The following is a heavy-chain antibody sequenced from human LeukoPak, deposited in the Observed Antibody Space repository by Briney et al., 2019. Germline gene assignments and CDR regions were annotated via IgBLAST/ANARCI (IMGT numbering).Heavy chain of an antibody. J-gene: IGHJ3*02. CDR1: GFTFSSYW. CDR2: IKQDGSEK. Sequence: GGSLRLSCAASGFTFSSYWMSWVRQAPGKGLEWVANIKQDGSEKYYVDSVKGRFTISRDNAKNSLYLQMNSLRAEDTAVYYCAREEGIAARRGGAFDIWGQGTMVTVSS. CDR3: AREEGIAARRGGAFDI. D-gene: IGHD6-6*01. V-gene: IGHV3-7*01.